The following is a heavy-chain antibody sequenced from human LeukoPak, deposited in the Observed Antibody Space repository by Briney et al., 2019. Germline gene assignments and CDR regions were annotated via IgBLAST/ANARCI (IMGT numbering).Heavy chain of an antibody. D-gene: IGHD6-6*01. CDR1: GYTFTGYY. CDR2: INPNSGGT. Sequence: ASVKASCKASGYTFTGYYMHWVRQAPGQGLEWMGWINPNSGGTNYAQKFQGRVTMTRDTSISTAYMELSRLRSDDTAVYYCARRGIGYSSSSDYWGQGTLVTISS. J-gene: IGHJ4*02. CDR3: ARRGIGYSSSSDY. V-gene: IGHV1-2*02.